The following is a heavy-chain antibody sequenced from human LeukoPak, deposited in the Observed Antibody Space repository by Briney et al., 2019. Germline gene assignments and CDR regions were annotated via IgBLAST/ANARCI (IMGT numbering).Heavy chain of an antibody. CDR1: GGTFSSYA. D-gene: IGHD3-10*01. V-gene: IGHV1-69*05. J-gene: IGHJ4*02. Sequence: SVKVSCKASGGTFSSYAISWVRQAPGQGLEWMGGIIPIFGTANYAQKFQGRVTITTDESTSTAYMELSSLRSEDTAVYYCAREAYYYGPGSYYNLIDWGQGTLVTVSS. CDR3: AREAYYYGPGSYYNLID. CDR2: IIPIFGTA.